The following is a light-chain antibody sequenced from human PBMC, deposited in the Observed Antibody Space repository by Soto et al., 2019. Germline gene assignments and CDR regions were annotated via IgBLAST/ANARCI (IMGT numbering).Light chain of an antibody. CDR2: EVS. CDR3: CSYAGSNKHVV. V-gene: IGLV2-8*01. Sequence: QSALTQPPSASGSPGQSVTISCTGTSSDVGGYNYVSWYQQHPGKVPKLMIYEVSKRPSGVPDRFSASKSGNTASLTVSGLQAEDGADFYCCSYAGSNKHVVFGGGTKVTVL. CDR1: SSDVGGYNY. J-gene: IGLJ2*01.